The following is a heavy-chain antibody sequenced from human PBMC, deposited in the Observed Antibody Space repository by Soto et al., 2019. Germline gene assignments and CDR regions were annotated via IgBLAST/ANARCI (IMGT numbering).Heavy chain of an antibody. CDR2: INSDGSST. V-gene: IGHV3-74*01. J-gene: IGHJ6*02. D-gene: IGHD3-22*01. CDR1: GFTFSSYW. Sequence: GGSLRLSCAASGFTFSSYWMHWVRQAPGKGLVWVSRINSDGSSTSYADSVKGRFTISRDNAKNTLYLQMNSLRAEDTAVYYCARAPQLYYYDSSGQGGMDVWGQGTTVTVSS. CDR3: ARAPQLYYYDSSGQGGMDV.